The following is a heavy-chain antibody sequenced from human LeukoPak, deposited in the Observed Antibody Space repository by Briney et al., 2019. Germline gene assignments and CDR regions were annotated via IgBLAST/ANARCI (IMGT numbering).Heavy chain of an antibody. D-gene: IGHD2-2*01. CDR1: GYTFTSYY. CDR2: IDPSGGST. V-gene: IGHV1-46*01. J-gene: IGHJ4*02. CDR3: ARGRVNQLLWVPFDY. Sequence: ASVKVSCKASGYTFTSYYMHWVRQAPGQGLEWMGIIDPSGGSTSYAQKFQGRVTMTRDTSTSTVYMELSSLRSKDTAVYYCARGRVNQLLWVPFDYWGQGTLVTVSS.